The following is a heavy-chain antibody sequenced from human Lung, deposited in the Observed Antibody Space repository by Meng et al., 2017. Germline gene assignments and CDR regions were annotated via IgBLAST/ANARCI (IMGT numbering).Heavy chain of an antibody. CDR1: GFTFSNAW. D-gene: IGHD6-13*01. CDR3: TTEGEVAAGNDY. CDR2: IKSKTDGGTT. J-gene: IGHJ4*02. V-gene: IGHV3-15*01. Sequence: EVQLVESGGGVVKPGGSRRRSCAASGFTFSNAWMSWVRQAPGKGLEWVARIKSKTDGGTTDYAAPVKGRFTISRGGSKNTLFLQMNSLKTEDTAVYYCTTEGEVAAGNDYWGQGTLVTVSS.